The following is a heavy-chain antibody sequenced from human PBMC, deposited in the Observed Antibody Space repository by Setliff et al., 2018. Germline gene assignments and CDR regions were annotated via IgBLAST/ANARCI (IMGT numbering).Heavy chain of an antibody. CDR3: ARLALTGYDTSGYYYALDYYYYMDV. D-gene: IGHD3-22*01. CDR2: ISGSGGST. V-gene: IGHV3-23*01. J-gene: IGHJ6*03. CDR1: GFTFNNYA. Sequence: GGSLRLSCAASGFTFNNYAMTWVRQAPGKGLEWVSSISGSGGSTYYADSVKGRFTISRDNANHSLHLQMNSLRAEDTAVYFCARLALTGYDTSGYYYALDYYYYMDVWGKGTTVTVSS.